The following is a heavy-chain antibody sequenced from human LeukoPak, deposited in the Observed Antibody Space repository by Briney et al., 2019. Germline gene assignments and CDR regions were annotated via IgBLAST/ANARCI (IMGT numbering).Heavy chain of an antibody. J-gene: IGHJ4*02. V-gene: IGHV1-46*01. CDR1: GYTFTSYY. CDR2: INPSGGST. CDR3: ARDSGLPLFDY. D-gene: IGHD3-16*01. Sequence: ASVKVSCKASGYTFTSYYMHWVRQAPGQGLEWMGIINPSGGSTSYAQKFQGRVTMTRDMSTSTVYMELSSLRSEDTAVYYCARDSGLPLFDYWGQGTLVTVSS.